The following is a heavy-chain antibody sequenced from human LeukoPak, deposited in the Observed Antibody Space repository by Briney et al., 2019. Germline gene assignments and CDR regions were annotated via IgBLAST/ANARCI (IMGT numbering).Heavy chain of an antibody. J-gene: IGHJ4*02. Sequence: PGGSLRLSCAASGFTFSSYAMSWVRQAAGKGLEWVSSISSSGGSTYYAGSVKGRFTISRDYSKNTLYLQMNSLRGEDTAVYYCAESSCTYGTTPLDYRGQGILVRVSS. CDR1: GFTFSSYA. CDR3: AESSCTYGTTPLDY. D-gene: IGHD3-10*01. V-gene: IGHV3-23*01. CDR2: ISSSGGST.